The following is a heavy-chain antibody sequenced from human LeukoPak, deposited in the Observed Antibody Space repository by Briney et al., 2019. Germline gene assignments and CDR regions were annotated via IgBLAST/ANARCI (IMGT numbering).Heavy chain of an antibody. D-gene: IGHD3-22*01. J-gene: IGHJ4*02. CDR3: ARQDSSGYIAPYFDY. Sequence: PSETLSLTCTVSGYSISSGYYWGWIRQPPGKGLEWIGSIYYSGSTYYNPSLKSRVTISVDTSKNQFSLKLSSVTAADTAVYYCARQDSSGYIAPYFDYWGQGTLVTVSS. CDR1: GYSISSGYY. V-gene: IGHV4-38-2*02. CDR2: IYYSGST.